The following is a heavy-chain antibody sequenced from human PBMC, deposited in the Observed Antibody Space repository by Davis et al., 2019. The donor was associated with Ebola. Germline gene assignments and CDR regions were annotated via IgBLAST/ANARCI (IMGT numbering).Heavy chain of an antibody. V-gene: IGHV3-66*01. D-gene: IGHD3-10*01. CDR2: IYSGGST. CDR3: AREGTIRGVNFDY. CDR1: GFTVSSNY. J-gene: IGHJ4*02. Sequence: GGSLRPSCAASGFTVSSNYMSWVRQAPGKGLEWVSVIYSGGSTYYADSVKGRFTISRDNSKNTLYLQMNSLRAEDTAVYYCAREGTIRGVNFDYWGQGTLVTVSS.